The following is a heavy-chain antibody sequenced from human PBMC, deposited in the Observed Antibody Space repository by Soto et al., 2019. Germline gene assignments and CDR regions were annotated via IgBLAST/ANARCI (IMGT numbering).Heavy chain of an antibody. D-gene: IGHD5-18*01. V-gene: IGHV3-23*01. CDR1: GFTFRSYA. CDR3: ARDQGASYGLYYFDY. CDR2: VSASGPGT. Sequence: EVQLLESGGGLVQPGGSLRLSCAASGFTFRSYAMSWVRQAPGKGLEWGSAVSASGPGTYYSDSVKGRFTISRDNSKNTLYLQMHSLRAEDTALYYCARDQGASYGLYYFDYWGQGTLVTVSS. J-gene: IGHJ4*02.